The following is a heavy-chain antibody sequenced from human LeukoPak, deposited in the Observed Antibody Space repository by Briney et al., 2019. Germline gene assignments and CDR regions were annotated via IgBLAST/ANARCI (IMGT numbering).Heavy chain of an antibody. CDR2: IYYSGST. CDR3: ARSLLSAGSGSYGFDP. D-gene: IGHD3-10*01. J-gene: IGHJ5*02. CDR1: GGSISSGDYY. Sequence: SETLSLTCSVSGGSISSGDYYWSWIRQPPGKGLERIGHIYYSGSTHHNPSLKSRVTISVDTSKNQFPLKLSSVTATDTAVYYCARSLLSAGSGSYGFDPWGQGTLVTVSS. V-gene: IGHV4-30-4*01.